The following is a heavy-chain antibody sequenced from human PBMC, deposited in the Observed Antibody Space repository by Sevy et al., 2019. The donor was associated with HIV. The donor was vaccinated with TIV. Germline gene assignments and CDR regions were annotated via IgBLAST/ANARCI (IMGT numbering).Heavy chain of an antibody. D-gene: IGHD3-10*01. J-gene: IGHJ4*02. CDR1: GFTFSSYA. Sequence: GGSLRLSCVTSGFTFSSYAMSWVRQTPGKGLEWVSAIGGSADYTDNADSVKGRFTISRDNSKNTLYLQMNGLRAEDTAVYYYAKEVSEHSYSDYWGQGTLVTVSS. CDR3: AKEVSEHSYSDY. CDR2: IGGSADYT. V-gene: IGHV3-23*01.